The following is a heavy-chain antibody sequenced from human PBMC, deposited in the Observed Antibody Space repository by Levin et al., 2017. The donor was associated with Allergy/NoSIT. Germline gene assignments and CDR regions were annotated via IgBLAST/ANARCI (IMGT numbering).Heavy chain of an antibody. CDR1: GGSISSYY. V-gene: IGHV4-59*01. J-gene: IGHJ4*02. CDR2: IYYSGST. D-gene: IGHD3-10*01. CDR3: ARDNTGFGESEYYFDY. Sequence: PSETLSLTCSVSGGSISSYYWSWIRQPPGKGLEWIGYIYYSGSTNYNPSLKSRVTISVDTSKNQFSLKLSSVTAADTAVYYCARDNTGFGESEYYFDYWGQGTLVTVSS.